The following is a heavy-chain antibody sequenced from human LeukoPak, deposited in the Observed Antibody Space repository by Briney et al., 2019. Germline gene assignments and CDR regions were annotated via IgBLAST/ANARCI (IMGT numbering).Heavy chain of an antibody. CDR3: ARHQLWFGPFDP. V-gene: IGHV4-61*02. D-gene: IGHD3-10*01. CDR2: IYTSGST. J-gene: IGHJ5*02. CDR1: GGSISSGSYY. Sequence: KTSETLSLTCTVSGGSISSGSYYWSWIRQPAGKGLEWIGRIYTSGSTNYNPSLKSRVTISVDTSKNQFSLKLSSVTAADTAVYYCARHQLWFGPFDPWGQGTLVTVSS.